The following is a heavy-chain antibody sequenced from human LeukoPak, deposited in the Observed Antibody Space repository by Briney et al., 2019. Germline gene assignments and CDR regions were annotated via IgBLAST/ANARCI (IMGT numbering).Heavy chain of an antibody. V-gene: IGHV1-8*02. D-gene: IGHD2-2*01. CDR2: MNPNSGNT. J-gene: IGHJ5*02. CDR3: ARVWCSSTNCLNGWFDP. Sequence: ASVKVSCKASRYTFTTYDINWVRQAVGQGLEWMGWMNPNSGNTGYAQKFQGRVTMTRNTSISTAYTELSSLRSDDTAVYYCARVWCSSTNCLNGWFDPWGQGTLVTVSS. CDR1: RYTFTTYD.